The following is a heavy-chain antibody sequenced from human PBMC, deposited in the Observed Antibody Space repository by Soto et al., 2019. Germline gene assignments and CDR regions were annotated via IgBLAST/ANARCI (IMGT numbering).Heavy chain of an antibody. CDR3: ERQTNMVRGVIEY. D-gene: IGHD3-10*01. Sequence: PGEALKISCKCSGYIFTNYWIVLVRQMPGKGLEWMGIIYPGDSDTRYSPSFQGQVTISADKSISTAYLQWSSLKASDRAMYYCERQTNMVRGVIEYWGQGPLVNVSS. J-gene: IGHJ4*02. CDR1: GYIFTNYW. V-gene: IGHV5-51*01. CDR2: IYPGDSDT.